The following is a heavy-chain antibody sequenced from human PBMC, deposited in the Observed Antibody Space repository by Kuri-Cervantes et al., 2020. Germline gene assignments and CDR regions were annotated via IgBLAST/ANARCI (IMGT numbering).Heavy chain of an antibody. CDR3: AREPWATRRRYHNYYMDV. Sequence: SVKVSCKASGGTFSSYAISWVRQAPGQGLEWMGGIIPIFGTANYAQKFQGRVTITRDTSASTAYMELSSLRSEDTAVYYCAREPWATRRRYHNYYMDVWGKGTTVTVSS. V-gene: IGHV1-69*05. J-gene: IGHJ6*03. D-gene: IGHD6-6*01. CDR2: IIPIFGTA. CDR1: GGTFSSYA.